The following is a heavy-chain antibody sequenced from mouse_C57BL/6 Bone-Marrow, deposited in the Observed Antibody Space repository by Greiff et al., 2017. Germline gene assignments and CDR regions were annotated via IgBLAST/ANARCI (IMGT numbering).Heavy chain of an antibody. CDR1: GFSLTRYG. V-gene: IGHV2-2*01. CDR2: IWSGGST. D-gene: IGHD1-1*01. Sequence: QVQLKESGPGLVQPSQSLSITCTVSGFSLTRYGVHWVRQSPGKGLEWLGVIWSGGSTDYNAAFISRLSISKDNPKSQVFFKMNSLQADDTAIYYCARVTTVVATGDYAMDYWGQGTSVTVSS. CDR3: ARVTTVVATGDYAMDY. J-gene: IGHJ4*01.